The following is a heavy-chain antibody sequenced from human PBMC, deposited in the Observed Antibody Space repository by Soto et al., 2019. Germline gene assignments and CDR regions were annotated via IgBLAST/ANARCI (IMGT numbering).Heavy chain of an antibody. Sequence: QVQLVQSGAEVKKPGSSVKVSCKASGGTFSSYAISWVRQAPGQGLEWMGGIIPIFGTANYAQKFQGRVTITADESTSTAYRGLSSRRSEDTAVYYCARRGGATDRAGWYYGMDVWGQGTTVTVSS. D-gene: IGHD1-26*01. CDR2: IIPIFGTA. CDR1: GGTFSSYA. CDR3: ARRGGATDRAGWYYGMDV. V-gene: IGHV1-69*12. J-gene: IGHJ6*02.